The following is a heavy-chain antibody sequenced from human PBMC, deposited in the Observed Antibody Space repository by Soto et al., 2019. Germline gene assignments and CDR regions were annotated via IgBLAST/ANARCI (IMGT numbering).Heavy chain of an antibody. CDR1: GFTFSSYD. CDR2: IGTAGDT. V-gene: IGHV3-13*01. J-gene: IGHJ6*02. D-gene: IGHD2-2*02. Sequence: HPGGSLRLSCAASGFTFSSYDMHWVRQATGKGLEWVSAIGTAGDTYYPGSVKGRFTISRENAKNSLYLQMNSLRAGDTAVYYCARGYCSSTSCYTEFGYYYGMDAWGQGTTVTVSS. CDR3: ARGYCSSTSCYTEFGYYYGMDA.